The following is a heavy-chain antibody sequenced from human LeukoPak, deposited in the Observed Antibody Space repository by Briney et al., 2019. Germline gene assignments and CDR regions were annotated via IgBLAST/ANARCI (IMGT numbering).Heavy chain of an antibody. J-gene: IGHJ4*02. Sequence: GGSLRLSCAASGFTFSSYAMSGVRQAPGKGLEWFSAISGSGGSTYYADSVKGRFTISRDNSKNTLSLQMNSLRADDTAVYYCAKASTFSGSPVDYWGQGTLVTVSS. CDR2: ISGSGGST. CDR3: AKASTFSGSPVDY. V-gene: IGHV3-23*01. D-gene: IGHD1-26*01. CDR1: GFTFSSYA.